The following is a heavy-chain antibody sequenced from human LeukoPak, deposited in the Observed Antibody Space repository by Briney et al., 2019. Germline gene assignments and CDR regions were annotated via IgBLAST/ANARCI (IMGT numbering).Heavy chain of an antibody. J-gene: IGHJ4*02. D-gene: IGHD6-13*01. CDR1: GFTFRSYT. Sequence: GGSLRLSCAASGFTFRSYTMNWVRQAPGKGLEWVSYISGSSSTIYYADSVKGRFTISRDNSKNTLYLQMNSLRAEDTAVYYCAKDRTIAAAGTFFDYWGQGTLVTVSS. V-gene: IGHV3-48*01. CDR3: AKDRTIAAAGTFFDY. CDR2: ISGSSSTI.